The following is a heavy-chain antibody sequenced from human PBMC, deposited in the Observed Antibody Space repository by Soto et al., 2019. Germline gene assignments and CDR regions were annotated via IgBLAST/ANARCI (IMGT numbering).Heavy chain of an antibody. D-gene: IGHD3-10*01. V-gene: IGHV1-69*02. CDR1: GGTFSSYT. J-gene: IGHJ6*02. CDR3: ARGNTMVRGVDYYYGMDV. Sequence: QVQLVQSGAEVKKPGSSVKVSCKASGGTFSSYTISWVRQAPGQGPEWMGRIIPILGIANYAQKFQGRVTITADKSTSTAYMELSSLRSEDTAVYYCARGNTMVRGVDYYYGMDVWGQGTTVTVSS. CDR2: IIPILGIA.